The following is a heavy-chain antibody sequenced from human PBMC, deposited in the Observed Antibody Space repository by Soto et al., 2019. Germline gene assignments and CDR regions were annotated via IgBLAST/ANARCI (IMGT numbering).Heavy chain of an antibody. D-gene: IGHD2-15*01. J-gene: IGHJ1*01. CDR3: ARERCSGGSCPEGYFQH. CDR2: IYYSGST. Sequence: QVQLQESGPGLVKPSQTLSLTCTVSGGSISSGGYYWSWIRQHPGKGLEWIGYIYYSGSTYYNPSLKSRVTISVDTSKNKFSLKLSSVTAADTAVYYCARERCSGGSCPEGYFQHWGQGTLVTVSS. V-gene: IGHV4-31*03. CDR1: GGSISSGGYY.